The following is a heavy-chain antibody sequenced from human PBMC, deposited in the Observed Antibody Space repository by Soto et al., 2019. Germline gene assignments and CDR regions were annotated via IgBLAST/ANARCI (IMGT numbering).Heavy chain of an antibody. CDR3: AREVVYTAMVNYYYMDV. D-gene: IGHD5-18*01. J-gene: IGHJ6*03. CDR1: GGSISSSSYY. CDR2: IYYSGST. Sequence: SSETLSLTCTVSGGSISSSSYYWGWIRQPPGKGLEWIGSIYYSGSTYYNPSLKSRVTISVDTSKNQFSLKLSSVTAADTAVYYCAREVVYTAMVNYYYMDVWGKGTTVTVSS. V-gene: IGHV4-39*02.